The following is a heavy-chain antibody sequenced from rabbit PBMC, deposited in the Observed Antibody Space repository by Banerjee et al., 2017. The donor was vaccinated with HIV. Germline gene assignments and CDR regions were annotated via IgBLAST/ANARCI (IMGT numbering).Heavy chain of an antibody. CDR2: IYSGSSNGP. CDR1: GFSFSSSYW. J-gene: IGHJ4*01. CDR3: ARDLAGVIGWNFNL. Sequence: QEQLEESGGDLVKPEGSLTLTCTASGFSFSSSYWICWVRQAPGKGLEWIACIYSGSSNGPYYASWAKSRFTISKTSSTTVTLQMTSLTAADTASYFCARDLAGVIGWNFNLWGQGTLVTVS. D-gene: IGHD4-1*01. V-gene: IGHV1S45*01.